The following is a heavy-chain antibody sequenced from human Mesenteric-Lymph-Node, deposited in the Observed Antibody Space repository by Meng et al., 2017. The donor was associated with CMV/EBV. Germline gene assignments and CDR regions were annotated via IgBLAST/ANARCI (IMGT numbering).Heavy chain of an antibody. J-gene: IGHJ4*02. D-gene: IGHD3-9*01. CDR3: ARDLGEYYDILTGDFEY. Sequence: YIFTRYGINWVRQAPGQGLEWMGWISPYNGVTNHAQKLQGRVTVTTDTSTSTAYMELRSLRSDDTAVYYCARDLGEYYDILTGDFEYWGQGTLVTVSS. CDR1: YIFTRYG. V-gene: IGHV1-18*01. CDR2: ISPYNGVT.